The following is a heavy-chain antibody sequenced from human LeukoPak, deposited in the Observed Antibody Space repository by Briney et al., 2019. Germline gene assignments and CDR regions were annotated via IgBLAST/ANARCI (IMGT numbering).Heavy chain of an antibody. V-gene: IGHV3-30*04. J-gene: IGHJ1*01. D-gene: IGHD5-18*01. CDR3: ARDFSDMDTVPPA. CDR2: TTFDGRNN. Sequence: PGGSLRLSCAASGFTFRLFAMHWVRQSPGKALEWVAVTTFDGRNNYYADSVKGRFTISRDNSKKTLYLQMESLRAEDTAVYYCARDFSDMDTVPPAWGQGTLVIVSS. CDR1: GFTFRLFA.